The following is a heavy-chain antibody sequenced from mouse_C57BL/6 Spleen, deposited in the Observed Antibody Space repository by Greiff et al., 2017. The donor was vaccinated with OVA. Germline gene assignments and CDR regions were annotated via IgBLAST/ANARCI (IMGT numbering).Heavy chain of an antibody. V-gene: IGHV1-61*01. CDR1: GYTFTSYW. CDR2: IYPSDSAT. CDR3: AREWNGNYPLDY. Sequence: QVQLQQPGAELVRPGSSVKLSCKASGYTFTSYWMDWVKQRPGQGLEWIGNIYPSDSATNYNQKFKDKATLTVDKSTSTAYMQLSSLTSEDSAVYYGAREWNGNYPLDYWGQGTTLTVSS. J-gene: IGHJ2*01. D-gene: IGHD2-1*01.